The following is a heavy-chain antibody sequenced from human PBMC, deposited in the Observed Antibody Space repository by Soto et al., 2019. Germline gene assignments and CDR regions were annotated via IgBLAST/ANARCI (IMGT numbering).Heavy chain of an antibody. D-gene: IGHD2-15*01. CDR1: GFSLSTSGVG. CDR2: IYWDDDK. Sequence: QITLKEPGPTLVKPTQTLTLTCTFSGFSLSTSGVGVGWIRQPPGKALEWLALIYWDDDKRYSPSLTSRLTITKDTSKNHVVLTMTNMDPVDTATYYCAHSTPPESQAANLYYYYGMDVWGQGTTVTVSS. V-gene: IGHV2-5*02. CDR3: AHSTPPESQAANLYYYYGMDV. J-gene: IGHJ6*02.